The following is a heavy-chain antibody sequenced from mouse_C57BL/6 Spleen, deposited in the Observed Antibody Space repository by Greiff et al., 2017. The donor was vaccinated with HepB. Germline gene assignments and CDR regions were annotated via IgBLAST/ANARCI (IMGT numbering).Heavy chain of an antibody. CDR3: ARWDCAYYAMDY. CDR1: GYTFTSYW. J-gene: IGHJ4*01. CDR2: IYPGSGST. Sequence: QVQLQQSGAELVKPGASVKMSCKASGYTFTSYWITWVKQRPGQGLEWIGDIYPGSGSTNYNEKFKSKATLTVDTSSSTAYMQLSSLTSEDSAVYYCARWDCAYYAMDYWGQGTSVTVSS. D-gene: IGHD4-1*01. V-gene: IGHV1-55*01.